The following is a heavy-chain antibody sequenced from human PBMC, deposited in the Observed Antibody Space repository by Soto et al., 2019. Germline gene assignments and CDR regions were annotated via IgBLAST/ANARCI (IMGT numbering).Heavy chain of an antibody. Sequence: PGGSLRLSCAASGFTFSSYAMSWVRQAPGKGLEWVSAISGSGGSTYYADSVKGRFTISRDNSKNSLYLQMNSLRAEDTAVYYCARDQGSSSWYFMVAYYYGMDVWGQGTTVTVSS. J-gene: IGHJ6*02. D-gene: IGHD6-13*01. CDR3: ARDQGSSSWYFMVAYYYGMDV. CDR1: GFTFSSYA. CDR2: ISGSGGST. V-gene: IGHV3-23*01.